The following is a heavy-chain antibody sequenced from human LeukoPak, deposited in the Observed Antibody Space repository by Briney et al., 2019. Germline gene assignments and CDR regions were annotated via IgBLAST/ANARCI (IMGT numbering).Heavy chain of an antibody. CDR1: GGSLSSGGYY. J-gene: IGHJ4*02. Sequence: SETLSVTCTVSGGSLSSGGYYWSWARHHPGEGLEWIGHISYSGRTYYDPSLESRLVKSIDVSQNQFSLMVSSLTAADTAVYYCARAPGGSSRLDYWRQGTLDTVSS. D-gene: IGHD4-23*01. CDR2: ISYSGRT. V-gene: IGHV4-31*03. CDR3: ARAPGGSSRLDY.